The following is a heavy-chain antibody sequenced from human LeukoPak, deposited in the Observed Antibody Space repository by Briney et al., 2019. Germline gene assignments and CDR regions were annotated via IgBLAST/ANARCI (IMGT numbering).Heavy chain of an antibody. CDR1: GGSISSYY. D-gene: IGHD3-22*01. J-gene: IGHJ4*02. CDR3: ARSDYDSSGYYYTVDY. CDR2: IYYSGST. V-gene: IGHV4-59*01. Sequence: PSETLSLTCTVSGGSISSYYWSWIRQPPGKGLEWIGYIYYSGSTNYNPSLKSRVTISVDTSKNQFSLKLSSVTAADTAVYYCARSDYDSSGYYYTVDYWGQGTLVTVSS.